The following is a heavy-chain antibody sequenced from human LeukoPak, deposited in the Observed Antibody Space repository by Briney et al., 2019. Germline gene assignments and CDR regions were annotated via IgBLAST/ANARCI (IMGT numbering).Heavy chain of an antibody. CDR2: INPNSGGT. Sequence: HRASVKVSCKASGYTFTSYYMHWVRQAPGQGLEWMGRINPNSGGTNYAQKFQGRVTMTRDTSISTAYMELSRLRSDDTAVYYCARDLYCSSTSCYKVPGYSYGRLRDYWGQGTLVTVSS. V-gene: IGHV1-2*06. CDR1: GYTFTSYY. D-gene: IGHD2-2*02. CDR3: ARDLYCSSTSCYKVPGYSYGRLRDY. J-gene: IGHJ4*02.